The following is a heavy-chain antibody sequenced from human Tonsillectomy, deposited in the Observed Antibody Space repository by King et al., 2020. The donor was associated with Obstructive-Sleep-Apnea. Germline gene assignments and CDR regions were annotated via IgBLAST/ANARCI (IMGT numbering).Heavy chain of an antibody. J-gene: IGHJ4*02. CDR1: GFSFSTYA. CDR2: ISFDGSYK. V-gene: IGHV3-30*04. D-gene: IGHD4/OR15-4a*01. CDR3: SSGLSGANSGVDY. Sequence: VQLVESGGGVVQPGRSLRLSCAASGFSFSTYAMHWVLQAPGKGLEWGAVISFDGSYKYYADSVKGRFTISRDNSKSTLSLQLNSLRAEDTAVYFCSSGLSGANSGVDYWGQGTLVTVPS.